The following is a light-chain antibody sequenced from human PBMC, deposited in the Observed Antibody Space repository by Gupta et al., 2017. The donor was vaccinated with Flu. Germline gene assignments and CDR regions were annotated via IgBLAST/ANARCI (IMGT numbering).Light chain of an antibody. V-gene: IGKV3-11*01. CDR2: DAS. Sequence: EIVLTQSPATLSLSPGDSAPLSCRASQTVSSYLAWYQQKPGQAPRLLIYDASNRATGIPARFSGSGSGTDVTLTISSLEPEDFAVYYCQQRSNWPPLTFGGGTKVEIK. CDR1: QTVSSY. CDR3: QQRSNWPPLT. J-gene: IGKJ4*01.